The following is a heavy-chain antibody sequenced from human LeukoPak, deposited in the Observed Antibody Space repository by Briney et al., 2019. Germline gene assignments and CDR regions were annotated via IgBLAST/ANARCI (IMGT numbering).Heavy chain of an antibody. D-gene: IGHD1-20*01. J-gene: IGHJ4*02. Sequence: GGSLRLSCAASGFTFTNAWMNWVRQAPGKGLEWVGRIKSKADGETIDYAAPVKGRFTFSRDDSKNMLYLQMNSLKSEDTAVYYCSALTSRGLSDSWGQGTLVTVSS. CDR1: GFTFTNAW. V-gene: IGHV3-15*07. CDR2: IKSKADGETI. CDR3: SALTSRGLSDS.